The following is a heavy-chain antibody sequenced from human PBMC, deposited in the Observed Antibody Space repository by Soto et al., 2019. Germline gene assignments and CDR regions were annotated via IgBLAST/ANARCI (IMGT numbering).Heavy chain of an antibody. Sequence: GGSLRLSCAASGFTFSSYSMNWVRQAPGKGLEWVSYISSGGSTIYYADSVKGRFTISRDNAKNSLYLQVNSLRAEDTAVYYCARREYCAAGSCQSKPFDIWGQGTMVTVSS. CDR1: GFTFSSYS. CDR2: ISSGGSTI. J-gene: IGHJ3*02. V-gene: IGHV3-48*01. CDR3: ARREYCAAGSCQSKPFDI. D-gene: IGHD2-15*01.